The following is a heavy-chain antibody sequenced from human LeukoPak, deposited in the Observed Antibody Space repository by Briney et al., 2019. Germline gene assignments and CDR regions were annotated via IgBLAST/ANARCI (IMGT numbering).Heavy chain of an antibody. D-gene: IGHD1-26*01. CDR1: GGTFSSYA. CDR2: IIPIFGTA. Sequence: SVKVSCKASGGTFSSYAISWVRQAPGQGLEWMGGIIPIFGTANYAQKFQGRVTITTDESTSTAYMELSSLRSEDTAVYYCATQVGALPGEDDYWGQGTLVTVSS. CDR3: ATQVGALPGEDDY. J-gene: IGHJ4*02. V-gene: IGHV1-69*05.